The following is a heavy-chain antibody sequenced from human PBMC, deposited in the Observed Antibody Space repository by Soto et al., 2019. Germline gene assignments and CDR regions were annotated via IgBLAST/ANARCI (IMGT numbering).Heavy chain of an antibody. D-gene: IGHD1-26*01. Sequence: QVQLQESGPGLVKPSQTLSLTCTVSGGSISSGGYYWSWIRQHPGKGLEWIGYIYYSGSTYYNPSLKSRVTISVDTSKNHFSLKLSSVTAADTAVYYCARVDTSMGATCVSYWGQGTLVTVSS. J-gene: IGHJ4*02. CDR2: IYYSGST. CDR1: GGSISSGGYY. V-gene: IGHV4-31*03. CDR3: ARVDTSMGATCVSY.